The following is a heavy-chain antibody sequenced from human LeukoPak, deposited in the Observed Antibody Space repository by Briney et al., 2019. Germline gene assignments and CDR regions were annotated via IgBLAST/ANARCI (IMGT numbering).Heavy chain of an antibody. D-gene: IGHD3-22*01. J-gene: IGHJ4*02. CDR2: IYYSGST. CDR1: GGSISSGGYY. CDR3: ARESAPYYDSSGYPDY. Sequence: PSETLSLTCTVSGGSISSGGYYWSWIRQHPGKGLEWIGYIYYSGSTYYNPSLKGRVTISVDTSKNQFSLKLSSVTAADTAVYYCARESAPYYDSSGYPDYWGQGTLVTVSS. V-gene: IGHV4-31*03.